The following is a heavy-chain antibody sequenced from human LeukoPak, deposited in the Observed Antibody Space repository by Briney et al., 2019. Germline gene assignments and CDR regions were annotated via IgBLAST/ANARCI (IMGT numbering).Heavy chain of an antibody. CDR2: IYHSGST. J-gene: IGHJ1*01. CDR1: GYSISSGYH. D-gene: IGHD3-22*01. Sequence: SEALSLTCTVSGYSISSGYHWGWIRQPPGKGLEWIGSIYHSGSTYYNPSLKSRVTISVDTSKNQFPLKLRSVTAADTAVYYCAGVVQSTDSSGFYLPEYFQHWGQGTLVTVSS. CDR3: AGVVQSTDSSGFYLPEYFQH. V-gene: IGHV4-38-2*02.